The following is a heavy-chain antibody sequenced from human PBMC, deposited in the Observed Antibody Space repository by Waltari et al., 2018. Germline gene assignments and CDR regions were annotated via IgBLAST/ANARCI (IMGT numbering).Heavy chain of an antibody. CDR3: ARTVPAAIRGTWGYYGMDV. V-gene: IGHV4-34*01. Sequence: QVQLQQWGAGLLKPSETLSLTCAVYVGSFSGYYWHWIRQPPGKGLEWIGEINHSRSTNYNPSLKSRVTISVDTSKNQFSLKLSSVTAADTAVYYWARTVPAAIRGTWGYYGMDVWGQGTTVTVSS. CDR1: VGSFSGYY. J-gene: IGHJ6*02. CDR2: INHSRST. D-gene: IGHD2-2*02.